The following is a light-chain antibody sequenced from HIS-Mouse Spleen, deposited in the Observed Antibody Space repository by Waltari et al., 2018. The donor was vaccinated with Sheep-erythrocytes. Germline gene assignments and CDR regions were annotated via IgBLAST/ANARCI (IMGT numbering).Light chain of an antibody. J-gene: IGLJ3*02. V-gene: IGLV2-8*01. CDR1: SSDAVGYNY. CDR3: SSYAGSNNWV. CDR2: EVS. Sequence: QPALTQPPSASGSPGQSVPISCTGPSSDAVGYNYVSWYQQHPGKAPKLMIYEVSKRPSGVPDRFSGSKSGNTASLTVSGLQAEDEADYYCSSYAGSNNWVFGGGTKLTVL.